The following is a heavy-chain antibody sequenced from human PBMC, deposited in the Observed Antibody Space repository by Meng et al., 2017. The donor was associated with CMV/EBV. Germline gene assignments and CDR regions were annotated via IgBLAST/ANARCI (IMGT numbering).Heavy chain of an antibody. Sequence: LVQVGTKVKKPGASGKAAGKASGYTFTSYGISWVRQAPGQGLEWMGWISAYNGNTNYAQKLQGRVTMTTDTSTSTAYMELRSLRSDDTAVYYCARDSAVGATTFDYWGQGTLVTVSS. CDR1: GYTFTSYG. CDR2: ISAYNGNT. J-gene: IGHJ4*02. D-gene: IGHD1-26*01. CDR3: ARDSAVGATTFDY. V-gene: IGHV1-18*01.